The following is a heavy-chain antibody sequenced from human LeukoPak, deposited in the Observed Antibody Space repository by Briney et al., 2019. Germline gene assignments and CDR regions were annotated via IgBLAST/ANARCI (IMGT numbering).Heavy chain of an antibody. CDR1: GFTFSHYG. Sequence: GGSLRLSCAASGFTFSHYGVNWVRQAPGKGLEWVANIKQDGSEKYYVDSVKGRFTISRDNAKNSLSLQMNSLRAEDTALYYCAKDAFGALYYFDFWGQGTLVTVSS. CDR2: IKQDGSEK. CDR3: AKDAFGALYYFDF. D-gene: IGHD1-26*01. V-gene: IGHV3-7*03. J-gene: IGHJ4*02.